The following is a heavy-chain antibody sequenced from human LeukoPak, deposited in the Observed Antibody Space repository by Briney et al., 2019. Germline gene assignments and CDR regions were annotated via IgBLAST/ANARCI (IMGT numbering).Heavy chain of an antibody. CDR1: GFTFSSYW. D-gene: IGHD3-22*01. CDR3: ARDLAIQRITMIDGGWNWFDP. J-gene: IGHJ5*02. CDR2: INSDGSNT. Sequence: GGSLRLSCAASGFTFSSYWIHWVRQAPGKGLVWVSRINSDGSNTNYADSVKGRFTISRDNAKNTLYLQMSSLRAEDTAVYYCARDLAIQRITMIDGGWNWFDPWGQGTLVTVSS. V-gene: IGHV3-74*01.